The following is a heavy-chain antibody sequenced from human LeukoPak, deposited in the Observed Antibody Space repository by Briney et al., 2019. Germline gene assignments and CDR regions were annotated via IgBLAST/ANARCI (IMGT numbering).Heavy chain of an antibody. V-gene: IGHV3-21*01. CDR1: GFTFSSYS. D-gene: IGHD3-10*01. CDR3: ARGSITMVRGVIPYYFDY. CDR2: ISSSSSYI. Sequence: GGSLRPSCAASGFTFSSYSMNWVRQAPGKGLEWVSSISSSSSYIYYADSVKGRFTISRDNAKNSLYLQMNSLRAEDTAVYYCARGSITMVRGVIPYYFDYWGQGTLVTVSS. J-gene: IGHJ4*02.